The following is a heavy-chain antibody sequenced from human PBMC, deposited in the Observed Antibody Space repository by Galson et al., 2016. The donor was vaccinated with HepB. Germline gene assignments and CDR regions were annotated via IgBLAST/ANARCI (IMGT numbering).Heavy chain of an antibody. D-gene: IGHD1-1*01. V-gene: IGHV2-70*13. Sequence: PALVKPTQTLTLTCTFSGFSLSTRGTCVSWIRQPPGKALEWLALIDWGDNKYNSTSLKTRLTISKGTSENQVVLRMTDMDPVDTGTYFCARSTSVASFDYWGQGILVSVSS. J-gene: IGHJ4*02. CDR2: IDWGDNK. CDR1: GFSLSTRGTC. CDR3: ARSTSVASFDY.